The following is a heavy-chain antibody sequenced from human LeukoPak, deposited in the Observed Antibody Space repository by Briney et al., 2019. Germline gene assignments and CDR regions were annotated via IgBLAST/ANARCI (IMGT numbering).Heavy chain of an antibody. CDR3: ARHLSSSSLTPVYY. V-gene: IGHV4-31*03. CDR2: IYYSGST. CDR1: GASISSGGYY. Sequence: SETLSLTCTVSGASISSGGYYWTWIRQHPGKGLEWIGYIYYSGSTYYNPSLKSRVTISVDTSKNQFSLRLSSVTAADTAVYYCARHLSSSSLTPVYYWGQGTPVTVSS. D-gene: IGHD2-2*01. J-gene: IGHJ4*02.